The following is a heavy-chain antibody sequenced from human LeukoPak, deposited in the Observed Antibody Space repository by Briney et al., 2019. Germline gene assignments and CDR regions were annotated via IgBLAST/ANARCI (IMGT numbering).Heavy chain of an antibody. V-gene: IGHV4-59*02. CDR1: GFTVSSNY. D-gene: IGHD3-22*01. Sequence: GSLRLSCAASGFTVSSNYMSWVRQAPGKGLEWIGSIYYSGSTYYNLSLKSRVTISVDTSKNQFSLKLSSVTAADTAVYYCARVAIGYYYDSSGYYDYWGQGTLVTVSS. CDR2: IYYSGST. CDR3: ARVAIGYYYDSSGYYDY. J-gene: IGHJ4*02.